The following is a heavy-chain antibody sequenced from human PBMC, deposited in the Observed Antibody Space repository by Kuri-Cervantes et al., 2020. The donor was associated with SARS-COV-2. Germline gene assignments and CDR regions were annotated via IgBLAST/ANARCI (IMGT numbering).Heavy chain of an antibody. CDR2: INHSGST. Sequence: SETLSLTCTVSGGSISSSGYYWSWIRQPPGKGLEWIGEINHSGSTNYNPSLKSRVTISVDTSKNQFSLKLSSVTAADTAVYYCARGPGNWGGFDYWGQGTLVTVSS. CDR3: ARGPGNWGGFDY. J-gene: IGHJ4*02. CDR1: GGSISSSGYY. D-gene: IGHD7-27*01. V-gene: IGHV4-39*07.